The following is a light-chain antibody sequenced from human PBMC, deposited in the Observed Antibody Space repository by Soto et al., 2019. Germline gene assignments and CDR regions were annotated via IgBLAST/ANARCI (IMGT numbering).Light chain of an antibody. V-gene: IGKV1-5*03. CDR2: KAS. J-gene: IGKJ1*01. CDR3: QQYKSYSPT. CDR1: QSISTW. Sequence: DIPMTQSPSTLSASVGDRVTITCRASQSISTWLAWYQHEPGKAPKLLIHKASSLQSGVPSRFSGSGSGTDFTLTISSLHPDDFATYYCQQYKSYSPTFGQGTRVEIK.